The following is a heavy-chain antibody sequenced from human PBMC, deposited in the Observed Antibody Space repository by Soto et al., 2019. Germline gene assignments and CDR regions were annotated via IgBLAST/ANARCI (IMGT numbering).Heavy chain of an antibody. J-gene: IGHJ4*02. CDR1: GYTFTSYA. V-gene: IGHV1-3*05. CDR3: ARSSGYYLIDAY. CDR2: INAGNGNT. Sequence: QVQLVQSGAEEKKPGASVKVSCKASGYTFTSYAMHWVRQAPGQRLEWMGWINAGNGNTKYSQKFQGRVTITRDTSASTAYTELSSLRSEDTAVYYCARSSGYYLIDAYWGQGTLVTVSS. D-gene: IGHD3-22*01.